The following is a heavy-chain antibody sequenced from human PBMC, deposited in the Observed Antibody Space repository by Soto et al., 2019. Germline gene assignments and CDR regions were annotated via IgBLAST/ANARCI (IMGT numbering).Heavy chain of an antibody. CDR1: GGTFSSYA. Sequence: QVQLVQSGAEVKKPGYSVKVSCKASGGTFSSYAISWVRQAPGQGLEWLGGIIPIFGTANYEQKFQGRVTISAYESKSTVYMERSSLNSEDTAVYYCAIGYCSGGSCYSFVLNLFDPWGQGTLVTVSS. D-gene: IGHD2-15*01. CDR2: IIPIFGTA. CDR3: AIGYCSGGSCYSFVLNLFDP. J-gene: IGHJ5*02. V-gene: IGHV1-69*01.